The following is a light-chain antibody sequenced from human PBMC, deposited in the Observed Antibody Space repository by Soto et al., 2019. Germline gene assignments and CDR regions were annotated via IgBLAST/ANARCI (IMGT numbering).Light chain of an antibody. CDR3: CSYAGIYSYV. Sequence: QSALTQPRSVSGSPGQSVTIACTGTSSDVGRYDYVSWYQQHPGEAPKLVVYDVTKRPSGVPDPFSGSKSGNTASLTISGLQAEDEADYYCCSYAGIYSYVFGTGTKVTVL. CDR1: SSDVGRYDY. J-gene: IGLJ1*01. V-gene: IGLV2-11*01. CDR2: DVT.